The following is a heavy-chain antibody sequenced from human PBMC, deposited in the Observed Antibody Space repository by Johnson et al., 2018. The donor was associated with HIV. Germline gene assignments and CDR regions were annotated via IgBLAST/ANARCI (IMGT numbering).Heavy chain of an antibody. D-gene: IGHD4-23*01. V-gene: IGHV3-43*01. CDR1: GFTFAANT. Sequence: VQLVESGGVVVQPGGSLRLSCAASGFTFAANTMHWVRQAPGKGLEWVSLISWYGGSTYYADSVKGRFTISRDNSKNSLYLQMNSLRTEDTALYYCVKGRRWLTYGGAFDIWGQGTMVTVSS. J-gene: IGHJ3*02. CDR3: VKGRRWLTYGGAFDI. CDR2: ISWYGGST.